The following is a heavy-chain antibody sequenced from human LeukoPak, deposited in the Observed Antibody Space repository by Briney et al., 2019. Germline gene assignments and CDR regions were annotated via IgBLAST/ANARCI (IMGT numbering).Heavy chain of an antibody. CDR3: ARGGLYGDHWYFDL. CDR2: IYYSGST. D-gene: IGHD4-17*01. J-gene: IGHJ2*01. Sequence: SETLSLTCTVSGGSIYSSSYYWGWIRQPPGKGLEWIGSIYYSGSTNYNPSLKSRVTISADTSKNHLSLKMISVTAADTAFYYCARGGLYGDHWYFDLWGRGTLLTVSS. V-gene: IGHV4-39*07. CDR1: GGSIYSSSYY.